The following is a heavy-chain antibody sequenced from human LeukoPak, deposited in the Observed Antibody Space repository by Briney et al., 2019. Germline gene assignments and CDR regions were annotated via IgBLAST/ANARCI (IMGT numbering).Heavy chain of an antibody. V-gene: IGHV1-2*02. CDR3: ARGPYDSSGYSDY. J-gene: IGHJ4*02. CDR2: INPNSGGR. D-gene: IGHD3-22*01. Sequence: VASVKVSCKPSGYTFTGYYIHWVRQAPGQGLEWMGWINPNSGGRNYAQKFQDRVTMTRDTSISTVYTELSRLKSDDTAVYYCARGPYDSSGYSDYWGQGTLVTVSS. CDR1: GYTFTGYY.